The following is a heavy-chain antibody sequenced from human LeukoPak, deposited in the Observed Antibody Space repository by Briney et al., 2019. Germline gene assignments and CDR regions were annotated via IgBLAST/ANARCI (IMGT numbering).Heavy chain of an antibody. J-gene: IGHJ6*02. Sequence: GGSLRLSCAASGFTFSSYWMSWVRQAPGKGLEWVANIKQDGSEKYYVDSVKGRFTISRDNAKNSLYLQMNSLRAEDTAVYYCARDTVTTLVYYYYGMDVWGQGTTGTVSS. CDR3: ARDTVTTLVYYYYGMDV. CDR2: IKQDGSEK. D-gene: IGHD4-17*01. V-gene: IGHV3-7*01. CDR1: GFTFSSYW.